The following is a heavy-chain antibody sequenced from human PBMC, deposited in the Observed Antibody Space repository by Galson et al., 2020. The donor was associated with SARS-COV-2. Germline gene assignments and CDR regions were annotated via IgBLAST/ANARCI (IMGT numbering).Heavy chain of an antibody. CDR1: GFTFGDYA. J-gene: IGHJ4*02. Sequence: GESLKISCTASGFTFGDYAMSWFRQAPGKGLEWVGFIRSKAYGGTTEYAASVKGRFTISRDDSKSIAYLQMNSLKTEDTAVYYCTRRDFWSGYHFDYWGQGTLVTVSS. CDR3: TRRDFWSGYHFDY. V-gene: IGHV3-49*03. D-gene: IGHD3-3*01. CDR2: IRSKAYGGTT.